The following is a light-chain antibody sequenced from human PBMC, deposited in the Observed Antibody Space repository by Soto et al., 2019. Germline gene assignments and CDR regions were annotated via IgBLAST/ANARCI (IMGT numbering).Light chain of an antibody. Sequence: LCRIANHSVSNIYLGWYQQKPGEAATHLIFDGSSRATGIPARFSGSGSGTNFAIDISSRQPEDFGVSYCMQRNNWSPITFGQGTRLEIK. J-gene: IGKJ5*01. CDR2: DGS. V-gene: IGKV3D-20*02. CDR3: MQRNNWSPIT. CDR1: HSVSNIY.